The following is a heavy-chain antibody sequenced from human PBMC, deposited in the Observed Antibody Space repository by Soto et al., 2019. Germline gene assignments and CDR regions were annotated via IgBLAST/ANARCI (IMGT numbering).Heavy chain of an antibody. CDR3: ARVGADCGGDCFDY. CDR2: INPSGGST. CDR1: GYPLTRYY. J-gene: IGHJ4*02. Sequence: GASVKVSCKASGYPLTRYYMHWVRQAPGQGLEWVGLINPSGGSTTYAQKFQGRVTMTRDTSTSTVYMELSSLRSEDTAVYYCARVGADCGGDCFDYWGQGTLVTVSS. V-gene: IGHV1-46*03. D-gene: IGHD2-21*01.